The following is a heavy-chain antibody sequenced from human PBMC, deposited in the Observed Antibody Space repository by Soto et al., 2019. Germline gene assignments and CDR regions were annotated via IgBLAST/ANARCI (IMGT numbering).Heavy chain of an antibody. Sequence: PGGSLRLSCAASGFTFRDYYMTWIRQAPGKGLEWVSAISGSGGSTYYADSVKGRFTISRDNSKNTLYLQMNSLRAEDTAVYYCATPSHYFDYWGQGTLVTVSS. CDR3: ATPSHYFDY. CDR2: ISGSGGST. CDR1: GFTFRDYY. V-gene: IGHV3-23*01. J-gene: IGHJ4*02.